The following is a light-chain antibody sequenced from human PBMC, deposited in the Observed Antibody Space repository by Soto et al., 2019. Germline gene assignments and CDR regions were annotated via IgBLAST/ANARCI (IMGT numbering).Light chain of an antibody. CDR1: SSDVGSYNL. V-gene: IGLV2-23*02. CDR3: CSYAGSSTYV. CDR2: EVS. J-gene: IGLJ1*01. Sequence: QSALTQPASVSGSPGQSITISCTGTSSDVGSYNLVSWYRQHPGKAPELMIYEVSSRPSGVSNRFSGSKSGNTASLTVSGLQDEDEADYYCCSYAGSSTYVFGSGTKVTVL.